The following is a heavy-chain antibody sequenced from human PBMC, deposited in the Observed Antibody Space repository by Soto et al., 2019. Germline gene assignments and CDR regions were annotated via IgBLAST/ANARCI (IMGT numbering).Heavy chain of an antibody. CDR1: GGSISSYY. Sequence: PSETLSLTCTVSGGSISSYYWSWIRQPPGKGLEWIGYIYYSGSTNYNPSLKSRVTTSEDTSKNQFSLKLSSVTAADTAVYYCARLWFGEPVDYWGQGTLVTVSS. CDR2: IYYSGST. V-gene: IGHV4-59*08. D-gene: IGHD3-10*01. J-gene: IGHJ4*02. CDR3: ARLWFGEPVDY.